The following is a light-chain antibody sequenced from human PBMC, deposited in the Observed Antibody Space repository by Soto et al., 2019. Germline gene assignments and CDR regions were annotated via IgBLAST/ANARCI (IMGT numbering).Light chain of an antibody. CDR1: QDISNL. CDR3: QQYYSYPLT. J-gene: IGKJ4*01. V-gene: IGKV1-8*01. Sequence: IQMTQSPSSVSASVGDRVTITCRASQDISNLLAWYQQTPGKAPKLLIHGASSLYRGVSSRFSGSGSGTDFTLTISCLQSEDFATYYCQQYYSYPLTFGRGTKVDIK. CDR2: GAS.